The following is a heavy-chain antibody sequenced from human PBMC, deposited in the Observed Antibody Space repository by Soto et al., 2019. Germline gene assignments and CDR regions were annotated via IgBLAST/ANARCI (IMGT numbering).Heavy chain of an antibody. J-gene: IGHJ4*02. CDR2: ISAYNGNT. CDR3: ARDSPPVDY. Sequence: QVQLVQSGAEVKKPGASVKVSCKASGYTFTSYGISWVRQAPGQGLEWMGWISAYNGNTKYAQKLQGRVTMTTDTXXXXXXXXLXXXXXXXXXVYYCARDSPPVDYWGQGTLVTVSS. CDR1: GYTFTSYG. V-gene: IGHV1-18*01.